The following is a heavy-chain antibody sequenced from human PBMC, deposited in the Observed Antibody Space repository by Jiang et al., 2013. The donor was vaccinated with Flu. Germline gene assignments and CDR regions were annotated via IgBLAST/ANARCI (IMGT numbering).Heavy chain of an antibody. D-gene: IGHD5-18*01. Sequence: GAEVKKPGSSVRVSCKASGGIFNSQSISWVRQAPGQGLEWMGWINPNGGDTNYAQKFEGRVTMTRDTPISTAYMELSRLTSDDTAVYYCARDVADTSSSVWFDPWGQGTLVTVSS. CDR1: GGIFNSQS. J-gene: IGHJ5*02. CDR3: ARDVADTSSSVWFDP. V-gene: IGHV1-2*02. CDR2: INPNGGDT.